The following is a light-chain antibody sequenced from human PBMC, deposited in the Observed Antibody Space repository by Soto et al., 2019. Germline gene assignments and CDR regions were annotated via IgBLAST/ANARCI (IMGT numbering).Light chain of an antibody. CDR1: SSDIGGYDF. J-gene: IGLJ2*01. V-gene: IGLV2-8*01. Sequence: QSVLTQPPSASGSPGQSVTISCTGSSSDIGGYDFVSWYQQHPGKAPKLMIYEVTKRPSGVPDRFSGSKSGNTASLTVSGLQAEDEGDYYCSSYAGSNNLGFGGGTKLIVL. CDR2: EVT. CDR3: SSYAGSNNLG.